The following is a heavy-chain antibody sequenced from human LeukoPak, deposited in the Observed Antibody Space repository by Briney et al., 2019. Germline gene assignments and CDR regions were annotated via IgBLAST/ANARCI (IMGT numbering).Heavy chain of an antibody. CDR3: ARGGGLDV. Sequence: GGSLRLSCAVSGLTFNNYAMSWVRQAPGKGLEWVSAISKSGDHTYYAASAKGRFTIYRDNSKNTQYLQMNSLRAEDTAVYYCARGGGLDVWGQGATVTVSS. CDR2: ISKSGDHT. V-gene: IGHV3-23*01. CDR1: GLTFNNYA. D-gene: IGHD3-16*01. J-gene: IGHJ6*02.